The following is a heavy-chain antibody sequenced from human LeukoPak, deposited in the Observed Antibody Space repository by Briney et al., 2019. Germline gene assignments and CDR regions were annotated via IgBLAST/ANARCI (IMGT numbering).Heavy chain of an antibody. CDR1: GGSFSGYY. D-gene: IGHD2-2*01. J-gene: IGHJ4*02. Sequence: PSETLSLTCAVYGGSFSGYYWRWIRQPPGKGLEWIGEINHSGGTNYNPSLKSRVTISVDTSKNQFSLKLSSVTAADTAVYYCARRYCSSTSCSPWDYWGQGTLVTVSS. CDR2: INHSGGT. V-gene: IGHV4-34*01. CDR3: ARRYCSSTSCSPWDY.